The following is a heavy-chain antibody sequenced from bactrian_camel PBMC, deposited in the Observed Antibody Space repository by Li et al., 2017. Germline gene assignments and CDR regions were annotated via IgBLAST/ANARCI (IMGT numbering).Heavy chain of an antibody. D-gene: IGHD1*01. J-gene: IGHJ4*01. V-gene: IGHV3S6*01. CDR1: GFIYDRYC. CDR2: IFNDGVT. CDR3: AADWSLGPCNGDAGEYPY. Sequence: HVQLVESGGGSVRPGGSLRLSCVVPGFIYDRYCMAWLHQPPGKEVDGIARIFNDGVTWLDDSVKGRFTISQDHAKATLYLQMSDLKPEDTATYVCAADWSLGPCNGDAGEYPYWGQGTEVTVS.